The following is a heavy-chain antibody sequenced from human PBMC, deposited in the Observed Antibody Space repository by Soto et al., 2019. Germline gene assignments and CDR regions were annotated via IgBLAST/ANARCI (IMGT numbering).Heavy chain of an antibody. CDR1: GGSISSFY. D-gene: IGHD3-16*01. Sequence: SETLSLTCTVSGGSISSFYWSWIRQPPGKGLEWIGYIYYSGSTNYNPSLKSRVTISVDTSKNQFSLKLSSVTAADTAVYYCARAWGYYFDYWGQGTLVTVSS. V-gene: IGHV4-59*01. CDR2: IYYSGST. J-gene: IGHJ4*02. CDR3: ARAWGYYFDY.